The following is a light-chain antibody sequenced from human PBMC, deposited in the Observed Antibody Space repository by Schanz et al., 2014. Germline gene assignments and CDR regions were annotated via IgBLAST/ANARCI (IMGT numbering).Light chain of an antibody. J-gene: IGLJ2*01. CDR1: SSDVGVYNY. CDR3: SSYATTNTLV. Sequence: QSVLTQPASVSGSPGQSITISCTGTSSDVGVYNYVSWYQQLPGKAPKLMIYDASNRPSGVSNRFSGSKSAYTASLTISGLQAEDEADYYCSSYATTNTLVFGGGIKLTVL. CDR2: DAS. V-gene: IGLV2-14*03.